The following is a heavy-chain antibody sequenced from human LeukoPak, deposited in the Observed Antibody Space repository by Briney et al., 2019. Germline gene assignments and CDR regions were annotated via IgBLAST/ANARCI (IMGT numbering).Heavy chain of an antibody. CDR1: GFTFSSYA. CDR2: ISGSGGST. V-gene: IGHV3-23*01. CDR3: AKDRPTDYGDLTLFDY. Sequence: GGSLRLSCAASGFTFSSYAMSWVRQAPGRGLEWVSAISGSGGSTYYADSVKGRFTISRDNSKNTLYLQMNSLRAEDTAVYYCAKDRPTDYGDLTLFDYWGQGTLVTVSS. J-gene: IGHJ4*02. D-gene: IGHD4-17*01.